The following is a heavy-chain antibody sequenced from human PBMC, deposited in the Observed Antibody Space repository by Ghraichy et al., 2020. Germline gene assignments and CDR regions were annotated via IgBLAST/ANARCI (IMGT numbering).Heavy chain of an antibody. CDR2: IIPIFGIA. CDR3: ATPNRAKDIVVVPAAIDYYYYGMDV. V-gene: IGHV1-69*10. Sequence: SVKVSCKASGGTFSSYAISWVRQAPGQGLEWMGGIIPIFGIANYAQKFQGRVTITADKSTSTAYMELSSLRSEDTAVYYCATPNRAKDIVVVPAAIDYYYYGMDVWGQETTVTVSS. D-gene: IGHD2-2*01. CDR1: GGTFSSYA. J-gene: IGHJ6*02.